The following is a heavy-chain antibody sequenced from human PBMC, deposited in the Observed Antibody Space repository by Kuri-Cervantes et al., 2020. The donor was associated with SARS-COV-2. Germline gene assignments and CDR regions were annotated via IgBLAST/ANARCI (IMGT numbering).Heavy chain of an antibody. Sequence: SVKVSCKASGYTFTGYYMHWVRQAPGQGLEWMGWINPIFGTANYAQKFQGRVTITTDESTSTAYMELSSLRSEDTAVYYCASGMKRGYSYGTDLYWGQGTLVTVSS. CDR2: INPIFGTA. D-gene: IGHD5-18*01. J-gene: IGHJ4*02. V-gene: IGHV1-69*05. CDR3: ASGMKRGYSYGTDLY. CDR1: GYTFTGYY.